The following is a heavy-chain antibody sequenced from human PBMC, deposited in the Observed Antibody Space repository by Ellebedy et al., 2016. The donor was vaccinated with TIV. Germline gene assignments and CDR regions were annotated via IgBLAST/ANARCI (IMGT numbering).Heavy chain of an antibody. J-gene: IGHJ4*02. CDR2: ISSSGSTI. D-gene: IGHD4/OR15-4a*01. V-gene: IGHV3-11*01. CDR3: ARDRGFFTNYAYY. CDR1: GFTFSDYY. Sequence: GESLKISXAASGFTFSDYYMSWIRQAPGKGLEWVSYISSSGSTIYYADSVKGRFTISRDNAKNSLYLQMNSLRAEDTAVYYCARDRGFFTNYAYYWGPGTLVTVSS.